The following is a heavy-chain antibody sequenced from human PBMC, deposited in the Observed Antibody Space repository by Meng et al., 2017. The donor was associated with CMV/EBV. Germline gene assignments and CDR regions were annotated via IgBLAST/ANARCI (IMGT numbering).Heavy chain of an antibody. CDR2: IYSSGST. CDR1: GGTWSRHV. Sequence: RCLTCTSPGGTWSRHVWGRRREPAGRGLEWVGRIYSSGSTNYNPTLKSRITMSIDTSKNQYSLQLNSVTAAGAAVYYCASLGGDYWGQGTLVTVSS. J-gene: IGHJ4*02. CDR3: ASLGGDY. V-gene: IGHV4-4*07. D-gene: IGHD3-16*01.